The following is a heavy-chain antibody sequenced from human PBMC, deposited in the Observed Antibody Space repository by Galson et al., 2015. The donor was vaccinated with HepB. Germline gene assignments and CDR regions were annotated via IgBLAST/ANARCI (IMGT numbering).Heavy chain of an antibody. CDR1: GFTFSSYW. CDR3: ARASLRGWGRSGSRFDY. J-gene: IGHJ4*02. Sequence: SLRLSCAASGFTFSSYWMSWVRQAPGKGLEWVANIKQDGSEKYYVDSVKGRFTISRDNAKNSLYLQVNSLRAEDTAVYYCARASLRGWGRSGSRFDYWGQGTLVTVSS. CDR2: IKQDGSEK. V-gene: IGHV3-7*03. D-gene: IGHD1-26*01.